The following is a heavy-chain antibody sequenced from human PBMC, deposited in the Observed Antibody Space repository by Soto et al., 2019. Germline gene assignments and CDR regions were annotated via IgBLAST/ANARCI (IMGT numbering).Heavy chain of an antibody. CDR3: ANSGYDSRAFDI. Sequence: PSETLSLTCTVSGGSISSGGYYWSWIRQHPGKGLEWIGYIYYSGSTYYNPSLKSRVTISVDTSKNQFSLKLSSVTAADTAVYYCANSGYDSRAFDIWGQGTMVTDS. D-gene: IGHD5-12*01. CDR2: IYYSGST. J-gene: IGHJ3*02. V-gene: IGHV4-31*03. CDR1: GGSISSGGYY.